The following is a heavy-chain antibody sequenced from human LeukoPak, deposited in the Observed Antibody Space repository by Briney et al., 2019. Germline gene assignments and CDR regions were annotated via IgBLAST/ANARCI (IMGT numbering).Heavy chain of an antibody. Sequence: GGSLRLSCAASGFTFSSYGMHWVRQAPGKGLEWVAVISYDGSNKYYADSVKGRFTISRDNSKNTLYLQMNSLRAEDTAVYYCAKDRGWATGTRSYGMDVWGQGTTVTVSS. CDR2: ISYDGSNK. D-gene: IGHD6-19*01. J-gene: IGHJ6*02. CDR3: AKDRGWATGTRSYGMDV. CDR1: GFTFSSYG. V-gene: IGHV3-30*18.